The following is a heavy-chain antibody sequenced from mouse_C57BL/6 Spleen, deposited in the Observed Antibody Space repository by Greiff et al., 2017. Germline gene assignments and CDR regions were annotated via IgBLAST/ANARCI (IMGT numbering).Heavy chain of an antibody. J-gene: IGHJ2*01. CDR1: GYTFTDYN. CDR3: ARGDYDFYYFDY. CDR2: INPNNGGT. D-gene: IGHD2-4*01. V-gene: IGHV1-18*01. Sequence: VQLKESGPELVKPGASVKIPCKASGYTFTDYNMDWVKQSHGKSLEWIGDINPNNGGTIYNQKFKGKATLTVDKSSSTAYMELRSLTSEDTAVYYCARGDYDFYYFDYWGQGTTLTVSS.